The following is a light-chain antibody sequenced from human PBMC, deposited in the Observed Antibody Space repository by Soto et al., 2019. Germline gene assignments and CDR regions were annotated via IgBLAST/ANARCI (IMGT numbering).Light chain of an antibody. V-gene: IGKV1-39*01. CDR1: QSISNH. J-gene: IGKJ1*01. CDR2: AAS. CDR3: QQNANLQAT. Sequence: DVQMTQSPSSLSASVEDRVIITCRASQSISNHLNWYQQKPGKAPKLLIFAASSLQSGVPSRFSGSTSGPDFTLTISSLEPEDSAVYYCQQNANLQATFGQGTKVDIK.